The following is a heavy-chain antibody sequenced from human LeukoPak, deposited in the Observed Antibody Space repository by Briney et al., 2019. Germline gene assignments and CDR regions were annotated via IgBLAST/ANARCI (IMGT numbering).Heavy chain of an antibody. CDR2: IHSNGSS. D-gene: IGHD2-8*01. Sequence: SETLSLTCTVSGGSISGFYWNWIRQPPGKGLEWIGYIHSNGSSNYNPSLKSRLSISVDTSMNQFSLMLISVTAADTAVYYCSRYYCPNDRWSHFEYLGQGTLVTVSS. V-gene: IGHV4-4*08. CDR3: SRYYCPNDRWSHFEY. CDR1: GGSISGFY. J-gene: IGHJ4*02.